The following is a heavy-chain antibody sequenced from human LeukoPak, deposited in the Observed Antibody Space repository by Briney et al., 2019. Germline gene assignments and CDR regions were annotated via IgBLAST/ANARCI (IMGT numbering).Heavy chain of an antibody. Sequence: PGGSLRLSCAASGFTFTPYWMTWVRQAPGRGPEWVATIKPGGSEKFYVDSVKGRFSISRDNAKSSLYLQMNSLRAEDTAVYYCARVLTGRDYWGQGTLVTVSS. V-gene: IGHV3-7*01. CDR1: GFTFTPYW. J-gene: IGHJ4*02. D-gene: IGHD3-9*01. CDR3: ARVLTGRDY. CDR2: IKPGGSEK.